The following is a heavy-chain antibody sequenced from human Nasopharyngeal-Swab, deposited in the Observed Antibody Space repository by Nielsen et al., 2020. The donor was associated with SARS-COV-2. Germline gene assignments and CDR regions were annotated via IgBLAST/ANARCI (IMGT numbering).Heavy chain of an antibody. Sequence: GESLKISCAASGCTFSSYGMHWVRQAPGKGLEWVAVIWYDGSNKYYADSVKGRFTISRDNSKNTLYLQMNSLRAEDTAVYYCARGNWNDYYYGMDVWGQGTTVTVSS. CDR3: ARGNWNDYYYGMDV. J-gene: IGHJ6*02. CDR2: IWYDGSNK. CDR1: GCTFSSYG. V-gene: IGHV3-33*01. D-gene: IGHD1-1*01.